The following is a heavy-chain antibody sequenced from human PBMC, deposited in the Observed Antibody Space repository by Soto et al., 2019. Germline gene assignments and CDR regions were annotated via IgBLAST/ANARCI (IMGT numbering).Heavy chain of an antibody. Sequence: EVQLLESGGGLVQPGGSLRLSCAASGFTFGSYAMSWVRQAPGKGLEWVSLISVTGDSSEYANSVKGRFTISRDYSKTTVFLQMNSLRAEDTAVYFCAKDNGNYGSGSFSHWGQGTLVTVSS. CDR2: ISVTGDSS. J-gene: IGHJ4*02. D-gene: IGHD3-10*01. CDR1: GFTFGSYA. V-gene: IGHV3-23*01. CDR3: AKDNGNYGSGSFSH.